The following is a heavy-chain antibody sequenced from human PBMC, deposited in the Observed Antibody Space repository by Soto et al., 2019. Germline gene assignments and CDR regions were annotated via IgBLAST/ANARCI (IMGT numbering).Heavy chain of an antibody. CDR3: ARSRCSSTSPNYWYFDL. D-gene: IGHD2-2*01. J-gene: IGHJ2*01. CDR1: GFTFSSYS. Sequence: GGSLILSCAASGFTFSSYSMNWVRQAPGKGLEWVSSISSSSSYIYYADSVKGRFTISRDNAKNSLYLQMNSLRAEDTAVYYCARSRCSSTSPNYWYFDLWGRGTLVTVSS. V-gene: IGHV3-21*01. CDR2: ISSSSSYI.